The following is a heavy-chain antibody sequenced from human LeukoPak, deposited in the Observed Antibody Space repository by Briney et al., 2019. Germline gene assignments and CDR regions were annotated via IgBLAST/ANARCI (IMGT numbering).Heavy chain of an antibody. Sequence: SETLSLTCTVSGYSVSSGYYWGWIRQPPGKGLEWIGSIYHSGSTYYNPSLKSRVTISVDTSKQQFSLKLSSVTAADTGVYYCATRGGDYESSEYWFFGLWGRGTLVTVSS. CDR2: IYHSGST. V-gene: IGHV4-38-2*02. CDR1: GYSVSSGYY. CDR3: ATRGGDYESSEYWFFGL. D-gene: IGHD3-22*01. J-gene: IGHJ2*01.